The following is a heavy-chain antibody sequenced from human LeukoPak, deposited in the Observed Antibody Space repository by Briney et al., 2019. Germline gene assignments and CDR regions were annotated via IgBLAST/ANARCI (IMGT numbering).Heavy chain of an antibody. V-gene: IGHV1-69*10. Sequence: SVTVSFTASGGTFSTYAISWVRQAPGQGLEWVGRIVPILGTANYAQNFQGRVTITADRSTTTAYMELSSLRSEDTAVYYCARVPQGSSWPYYFDYWGQGTLVTVSS. CDR3: ARVPQGSSWPYYFDY. CDR1: GGTFSTYA. J-gene: IGHJ4*02. CDR2: IVPILGTA. D-gene: IGHD6-13*01.